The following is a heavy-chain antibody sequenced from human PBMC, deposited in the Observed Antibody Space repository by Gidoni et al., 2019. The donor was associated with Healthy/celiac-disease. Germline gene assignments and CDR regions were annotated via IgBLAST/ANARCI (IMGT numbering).Heavy chain of an antibody. J-gene: IGHJ6*01. CDR1: GSPFSSYS. CDR2: ISSSRSYI. V-gene: IGHV3-21*01. Sequence: EVQLVESGGGLVKPGGSLSLHCAPSGSPFSSYSMNWGRQAPGKGRAWVSSISSSRSYIYYADSVKGRFTISRDNDKNSLHLQMNSLRAEDTAVYYCARDTATRSDGMDVWGQGTTVTVSS. CDR3: ARDTATRSDGMDV.